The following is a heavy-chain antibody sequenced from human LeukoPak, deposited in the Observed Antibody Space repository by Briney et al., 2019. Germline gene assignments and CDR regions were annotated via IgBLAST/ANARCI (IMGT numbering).Heavy chain of an antibody. J-gene: IGHJ4*02. V-gene: IGHV3-30*02. CDR1: GFTFSSYG. CDR2: IRYDGSNK. Sequence: GGSLRLSCAASGFTFSSYGMHWVRQAPGKGLEWVAFIRYDGSNKYYADSVKGRFTVSRDNSKNTLYLQMNSLRAEDTAVYYCAKLPPRVVPAANYYFDYWGQGTLVTVSS. CDR3: AKLPPRVVPAANYYFDY. D-gene: IGHD2-2*01.